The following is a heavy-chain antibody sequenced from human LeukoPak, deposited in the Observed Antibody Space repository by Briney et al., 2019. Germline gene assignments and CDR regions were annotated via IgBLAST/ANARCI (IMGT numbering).Heavy chain of an antibody. Sequence: PSETLSLTCAVYGGSFSGYYWNWIRQPPGKGPEWIGYIFYGGTTNYNPSLKSRVTISIDTSKNQFSLQLNSVTASDTAIYYCARDGRNCTNDYCYTYFDPWGPGILVTVSS. CDR1: GGSFSGYY. J-gene: IGHJ5*02. D-gene: IGHD2-8*01. CDR3: ARDGRNCTNDYCYTYFDP. V-gene: IGHV4-59*01. CDR2: IFYGGTT.